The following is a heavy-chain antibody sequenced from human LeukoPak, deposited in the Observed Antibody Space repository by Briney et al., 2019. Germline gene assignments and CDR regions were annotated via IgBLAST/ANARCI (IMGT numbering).Heavy chain of an antibody. CDR3: ATVFFEYSSSYFDY. CDR1: GYTLTELS. Sequence: ASVKVSCKVSGYTLTELSMHWVRQAPGKGLEWMGGFDPEDGETIYAQKFQGRVTMTEDTSTDTAYMELSSLRSEDTAVYYCATVFFEYSSSYFDYWGQGTLVTVSS. CDR2: FDPEDGET. V-gene: IGHV1-24*01. D-gene: IGHD6-6*01. J-gene: IGHJ4*02.